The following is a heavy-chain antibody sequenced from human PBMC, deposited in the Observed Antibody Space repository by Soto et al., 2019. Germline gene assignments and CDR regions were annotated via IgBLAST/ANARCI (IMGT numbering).Heavy chain of an antibody. J-gene: IGHJ4*02. D-gene: IGHD6-13*01. CDR3: ARVPPKQLDVSDY. V-gene: IGHV3-74*01. Sequence: AGGSLRLSCAASGFTFSSYWMHWVRQAPGKGLVWVSRINSDGSSTSYADSVKGRFTISRDNAKNTLYLQMNSLRAEDTAVYYCARVPPKQLDVSDYWGQETLVTVSS. CDR2: INSDGSST. CDR1: GFTFSSYW.